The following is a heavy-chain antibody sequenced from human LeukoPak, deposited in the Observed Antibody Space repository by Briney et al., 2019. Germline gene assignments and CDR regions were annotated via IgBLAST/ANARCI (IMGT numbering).Heavy chain of an antibody. V-gene: IGHV3-21*01. Sequence: PGGSLRLSCAASGFTFSSYSMNWVRQAPGKGLEWVSSISSSSSYIYYADSVKGRFTISRDNAKNSLYLQMNSLRAEDTAVYYCARADSSGGTFGYWGQGTLVTVSS. CDR2: ISSSSSYI. CDR1: GFTFSSYS. J-gene: IGHJ4*02. CDR3: ARADSSGGTFGY. D-gene: IGHD3-22*01.